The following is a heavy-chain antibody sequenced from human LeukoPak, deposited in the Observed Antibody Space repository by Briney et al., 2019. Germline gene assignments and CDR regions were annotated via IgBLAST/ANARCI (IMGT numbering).Heavy chain of an antibody. Sequence: GGSLRLSCAASGFTFSSYSMNWVRQAPGKGLEWVSSISSSSSYIYYADSVKGRFTISRDNAKNSLYLQMNSLRAEDTAVYYCARNRYCSGGSCYGDAFDIWGQGIMVTVSS. J-gene: IGHJ3*02. CDR2: ISSSSSYI. D-gene: IGHD2-15*01. CDR3: ARNRYCSGGSCYGDAFDI. V-gene: IGHV3-21*01. CDR1: GFTFSSYS.